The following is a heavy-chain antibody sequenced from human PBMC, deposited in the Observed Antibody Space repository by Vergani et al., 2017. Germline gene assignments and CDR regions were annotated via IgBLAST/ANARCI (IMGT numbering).Heavy chain of an antibody. V-gene: IGHV3-23*01. J-gene: IGHJ1*01. D-gene: IGHD3-10*01. CDR3: TTGWGLYYLPGEYFQY. CDR1: GFTFDTYT. CDR2: ISSGGGDI. Sequence: EVQLLESGGGLVQPGVSRRLSCAGAGFTFDTYTMAYVRQAPGKGLEWVAIISSGGGDIFYADSVKGRFTISRDNSKNTLFLQMNSLKDEDTAVYYCTTGWGLYYLPGEYFQYWGRGTLVSVSS.